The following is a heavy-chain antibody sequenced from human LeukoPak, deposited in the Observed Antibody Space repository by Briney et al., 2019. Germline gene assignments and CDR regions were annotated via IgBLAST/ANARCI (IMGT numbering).Heavy chain of an antibody. D-gene: IGHD6-25*01. CDR1: GGSFSSHY. V-gene: IGHV4-34*01. Sequence: SETLSLTCAVYGGSFSSHYWSWIRQPPGKGLEWIGEINHSGSTNYNPSLKSRVTISVDTSKNQFSLKLSSVTAADTAVYYCARVVVKGFTATYYMDVWGKGTTVTVSS. J-gene: IGHJ6*03. CDR3: ARVVVKGFTATYYMDV. CDR2: INHSGST.